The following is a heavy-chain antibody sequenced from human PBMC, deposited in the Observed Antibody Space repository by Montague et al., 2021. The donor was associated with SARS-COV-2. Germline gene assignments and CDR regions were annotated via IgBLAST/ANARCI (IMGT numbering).Heavy chain of an antibody. CDR1: GGSISSSSYY. CDR3: ATQEDPSGWIPGPFDF. D-gene: IGHD6-19*01. V-gene: IGHV4-39*01. Sequence: SECLSLICTVSGGSISSSSYYWAWIRQPPGKGLEWIGSIYYRGSTYYNPSLKSRVFISVDTSKNQLSLTLTSVTAADTAVYYCATQEDPSGWIPGPFDFWGQGTLLSVSS. CDR2: IYYRGST. J-gene: IGHJ4*02.